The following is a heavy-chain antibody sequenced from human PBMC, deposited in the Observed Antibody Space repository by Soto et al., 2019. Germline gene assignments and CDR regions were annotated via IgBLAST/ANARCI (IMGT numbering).Heavy chain of an antibody. CDR2: IWYDGSNK. Sequence: QVQLVESGGGVVQPGRSLRLSCAASGFTFSSYGMHWVRQAPGKGLEWVAVIWYDGSNKYYADSVKGRFTISRDNSKNTLYLQMTSLRAEDTAVYYCARDDDGDYVFGIWGQGTMVTVSS. J-gene: IGHJ3*02. V-gene: IGHV3-33*01. CDR3: ARDDDGDYVFGI. CDR1: GFTFSSYG. D-gene: IGHD4-17*01.